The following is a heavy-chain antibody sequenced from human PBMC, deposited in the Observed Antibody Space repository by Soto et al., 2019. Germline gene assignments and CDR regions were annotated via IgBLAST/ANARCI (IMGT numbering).Heavy chain of an antibody. CDR2: ISSSSSYT. CDR3: ARDHWREYQLLFLKDGMDV. CDR1: GFTFSDYY. V-gene: IGHV3-11*06. J-gene: IGHJ6*02. D-gene: IGHD2-2*01. Sequence: QVQLVESGGGLVKPGVSLRLSCAASGFTFSDYYMSWIRQAPGKGLEWVSYISSSSSYTNYADSVKGRFTISRDNAKNSLYLQMNSLRAEDTAVYYFARDHWREYQLLFLKDGMDVWGQGSTGTVSS.